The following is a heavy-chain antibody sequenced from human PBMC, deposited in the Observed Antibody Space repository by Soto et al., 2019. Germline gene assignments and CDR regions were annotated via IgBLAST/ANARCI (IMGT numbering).Heavy chain of an antibody. CDR2: ISTRGST. V-gene: IGHV4-4*07. D-gene: IGHD6-19*01. CDR3: ARDGIHSSGLQLLGYFDP. Sequence: SETLSLTCTVSCGSISSYYWSSIRQPAGKGLEWIGRISTRGSTNYYPSLKRRVSMSVDTSKNEFSLKLSSVTAADTAVYYCARDGIHSSGLQLLGYFDPWGQGTLVTVS. CDR1: CGSISSYY. J-gene: IGHJ5*02.